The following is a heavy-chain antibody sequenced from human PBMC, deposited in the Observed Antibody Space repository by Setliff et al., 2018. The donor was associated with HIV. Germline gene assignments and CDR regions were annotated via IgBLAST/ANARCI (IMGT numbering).Heavy chain of an antibody. CDR3: ARGLDGYSSWFCDWFDP. CDR1: NDSINYYY. D-gene: IGHD6-13*01. Sequence: SETLSLTCTVSNDSINYYYLTWLRKPPGKSLGWSGNIYSTGSTNYNPSLKSRVAMSVDTSKNQLSLQLTSLTAADTAVYYCARGLDGYSSWFCDWFDPWGQGTQVTVSS. V-gene: IGHV4-4*08. CDR2: IYSTGST. J-gene: IGHJ5*02.